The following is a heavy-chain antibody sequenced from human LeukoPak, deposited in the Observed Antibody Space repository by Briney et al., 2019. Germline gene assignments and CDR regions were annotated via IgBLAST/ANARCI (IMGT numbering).Heavy chain of an antibody. CDR2: IYYSGST. CDR3: ASNPYGFGTPDYYFDY. V-gene: IGHV4-39*01. D-gene: IGHD3-3*01. J-gene: IGHJ4*02. Sequence: SETLSLTCTVSGGSISSSSYYWGWIRQPPGKGLEWIGSIYYSGSTYYNPSLKSRVTISVDTSKNQFSLKLSSVAAADTAVYYCASNPYGFGTPDYYFDYWGQGTLVTVSS. CDR1: GGSISSSSYY.